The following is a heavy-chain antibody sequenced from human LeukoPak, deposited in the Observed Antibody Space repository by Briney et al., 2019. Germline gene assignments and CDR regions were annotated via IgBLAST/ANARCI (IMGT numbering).Heavy chain of an antibody. D-gene: IGHD5-24*01. CDR3: ARDRYGYSDY. J-gene: IGHJ4*02. V-gene: IGHV1-46*02. CDR2: INPSGGST. Sequence: ASVKVSCKASGYTFNSYYIHWVRQAPGQELEWMGIINPSGGSTSYAQKFQGRVTMTRDTSKNQFSLKLSSVTAADTAVYYCARDRYGYSDYWGQGTLVTVSS. CDR1: GYTFNSYY.